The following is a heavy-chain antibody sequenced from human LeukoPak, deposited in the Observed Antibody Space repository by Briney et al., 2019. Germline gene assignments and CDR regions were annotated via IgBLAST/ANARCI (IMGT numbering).Heavy chain of an antibody. J-gene: IGHJ4*02. CDR3: ARDENYYDSSGYYPRGAFDY. CDR2: IIPILGIA. V-gene: IGHV1-69*04. D-gene: IGHD3-22*01. CDR1: GGTFSSYA. Sequence: ASVKVSCKASGGTFSSYAISWVRQAPGQGLEWMGRIIPILGIANYAQKFQGRVTITSDKSTSTAYMELSSLRSEDTAVYYCARDENYYDSSGYYPRGAFDYWGQGTLVTVSS.